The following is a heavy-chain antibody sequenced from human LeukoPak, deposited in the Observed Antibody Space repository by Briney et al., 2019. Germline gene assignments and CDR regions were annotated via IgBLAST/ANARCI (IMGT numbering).Heavy chain of an antibody. CDR2: ISSSSYI. D-gene: IGHD2-8*01. V-gene: IGHV3-21*01. CDR3: AREGVYFDY. J-gene: IGHJ4*02. Sequence: PWGPLRLSCAASGFTFSSYSMNWVRQAPGKGLEWVSSISSSSYIYYADSVKGRFTISRDNAKNSLYLQMNSLRAEDTAVYYCAREGVYFDYWGQGTLVTVSS. CDR1: GFTFSSYS.